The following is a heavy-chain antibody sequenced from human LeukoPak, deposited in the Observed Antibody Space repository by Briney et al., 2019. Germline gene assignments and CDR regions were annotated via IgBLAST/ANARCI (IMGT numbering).Heavy chain of an antibody. D-gene: IGHD3-22*01. CDR1: GYTFTSYG. V-gene: IGHV1-18*01. CDR3: ARVPDSSGYYDFDY. Sequence: ASVKVSCKASGYTFTSYGISWVRQAPGQGLEWMGWISAYNGTTNYAQKLQGRVTMTTDTSTSTAYMELRSLRSDDTAVYYCARVPDSSGYYDFDYWGQGTLVTVSS. J-gene: IGHJ4*02. CDR2: ISAYNGTT.